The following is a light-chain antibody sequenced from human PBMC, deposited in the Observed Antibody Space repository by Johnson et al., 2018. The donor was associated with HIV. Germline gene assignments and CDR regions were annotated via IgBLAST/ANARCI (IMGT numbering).Light chain of an antibody. J-gene: IGLJ1*01. CDR2: KDD. V-gene: IGLV1-51*02. CDR3: GIWQTSLSTGGV. Sequence: QLVLTQPPSVSAAPGQKVTISCSGSSSNIGNNYVSWYQQLPGAAPKLLIYKDDKRPSGIPDRFSGSKSGTSATLSITGLHTGDEADYYCGIWQTSLSTGGVFGAGTKVTVL. CDR1: SSNIGNNY.